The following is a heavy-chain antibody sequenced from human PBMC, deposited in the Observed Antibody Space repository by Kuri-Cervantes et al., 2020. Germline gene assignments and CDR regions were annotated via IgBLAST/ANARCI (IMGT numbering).Heavy chain of an antibody. Sequence: SVKVSCKASGFTFTSSAMQWVRQARGQGLEWMGRIIPILGIANYAQKFQGRVTITADKSTSTAYMELSSLRSEDTAVYYCARVRASVAFDYWGQGTLVTVSS. J-gene: IGHJ4*02. CDR1: GFTFTSSA. CDR2: IIPILGIA. CDR3: ARVRASVAFDY. V-gene: IGHV1-69*04.